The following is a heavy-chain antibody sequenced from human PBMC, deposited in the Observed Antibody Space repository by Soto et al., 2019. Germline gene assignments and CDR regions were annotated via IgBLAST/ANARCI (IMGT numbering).Heavy chain of an antibody. V-gene: IGHV3-7*03. D-gene: IGHD1-1*01. CDR1: GFTLSNFY. J-gene: IGHJ4*02. CDR3: ARGRGLYNSGRSQLDS. CDR2: IKGDGSDA. Sequence: QPGGSLRLSCAASGFTLSNFYISWVRQAPGKGLEWLGNIKGDGSDAHYVDSVKGRFTISRDNAGNSIYLQMNNLRAEDTAMYYCARGRGLYNSGRSQLDSWGQGTLVTVSS.